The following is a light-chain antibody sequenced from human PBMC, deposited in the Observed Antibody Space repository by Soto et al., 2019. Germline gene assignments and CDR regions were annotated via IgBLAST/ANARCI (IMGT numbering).Light chain of an antibody. Sequence: QSALTQPASVFGSPGQSITISCTGTSSDVGSYNLVSWYQQHPGKAPKLMIYEVSKRPSGVSNRFSGSKSGNTASLTISGLQAEDEADYYCCSYAGSSTSVVFGGGTKLTVL. J-gene: IGLJ2*01. CDR3: CSYAGSSTSVV. CDR1: SSDVGSYNL. V-gene: IGLV2-23*02. CDR2: EVS.